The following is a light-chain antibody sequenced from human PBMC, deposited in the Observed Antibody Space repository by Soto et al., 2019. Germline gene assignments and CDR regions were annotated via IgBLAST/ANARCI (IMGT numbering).Light chain of an antibody. CDR3: QQYTSYSGR. Sequence: DIQMTQNTSSLSASEGDRVTITCQASQDISNSLNWYQQKPGEAPKLLIYDASSLESGVPSRFSGSGSGTEFTLTISSLQPDDFATYYCQQYTSYSGRFGHVTKV. V-gene: IGKV1-5*01. CDR2: DAS. CDR1: QDISNS. J-gene: IGKJ1*01.